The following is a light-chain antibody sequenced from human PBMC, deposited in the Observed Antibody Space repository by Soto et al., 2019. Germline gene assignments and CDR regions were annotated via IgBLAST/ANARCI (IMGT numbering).Light chain of an antibody. Sequence: QSVLTQPPSASGTPGQRVTNSCSGSSSNIGSNTVNWYQQLPGTAPKLLIYSNNQRPSGVPDRFSGSKSGTSTSLAISGLQSEDEADYYCAAWDDSLNGYVVGTGTKLTVL. J-gene: IGLJ1*01. V-gene: IGLV1-44*01. CDR3: AAWDDSLNGYV. CDR1: SSNIGSNT. CDR2: SNN.